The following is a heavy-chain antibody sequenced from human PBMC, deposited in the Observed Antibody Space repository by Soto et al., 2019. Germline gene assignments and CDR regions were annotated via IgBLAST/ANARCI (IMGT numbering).Heavy chain of an antibody. V-gene: IGHV2-5*02. D-gene: IGHD3-3*01. CDR1: GFSLTTSGVG. CDR2: IYWDDDK. J-gene: IGHJ4*02. Sequence: QITLNESGPTQVNPRQTLTLTCTFSGFSLTTSGVGVGWIRQSPGKAPEWLALIYWDDDKRDSPSLKSRLTITKDTSKNHVVLTMADLDPADTATYYCAHRVLRAVFGLVTTTAIYFDFWGQGTPVAVSS. CDR3: AHRVLRAVFGLVTTTAIYFDF.